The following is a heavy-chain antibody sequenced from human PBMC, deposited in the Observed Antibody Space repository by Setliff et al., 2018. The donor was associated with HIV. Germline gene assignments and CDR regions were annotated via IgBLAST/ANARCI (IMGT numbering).Heavy chain of an antibody. CDR3: ARRFEQWLAFDY. CDR2: IYTSGGT. CDR1: GGSISNYY. V-gene: IGHV4-4*08. Sequence: SETLSLTCTVSGGSISNYYWSWIRQPPGKGLEWIGYIYTSGGTDYHPSLKSRVTISVDTSKNQFSLKLGSVTAADTAVYFCARRFEQWLAFDYWGQGTLVTVSS. J-gene: IGHJ4*02. D-gene: IGHD6-19*01.